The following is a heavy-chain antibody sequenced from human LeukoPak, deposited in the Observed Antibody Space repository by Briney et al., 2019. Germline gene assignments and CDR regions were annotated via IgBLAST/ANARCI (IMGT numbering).Heavy chain of an antibody. CDR1: GFTFSSYS. J-gene: IGHJ3*02. Sequence: GGSLRLSCAASGFTFSSYSMNWVRQAPGKGLEWVSSISSNSSYIYYADSVKGRFTISRDNAKNSLYLQMNSLRAEDTAVYYCARDRELNYGDYGAFDIWGQGTMVTVSS. CDR2: ISSNSSYI. D-gene: IGHD4-17*01. V-gene: IGHV3-21*01. CDR3: ARDRELNYGDYGAFDI.